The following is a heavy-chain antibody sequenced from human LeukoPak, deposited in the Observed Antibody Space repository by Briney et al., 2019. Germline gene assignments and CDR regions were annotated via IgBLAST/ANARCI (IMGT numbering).Heavy chain of an antibody. CDR3: ARDSGTTGEVKFDP. Sequence: PETLSLTCTVSGGPITTYYLSWIRQSAGMGLEWIGRISGSGVITYNPSLKSRVILSLDTSNNHFSLKLISVTAADTAVYYCARDSGTTGEVKFDPWGQGMLVTVSS. CDR1: GGPITTYY. CDR2: ISGSGVI. D-gene: IGHD3-10*01. J-gene: IGHJ5*02. V-gene: IGHV4-4*07.